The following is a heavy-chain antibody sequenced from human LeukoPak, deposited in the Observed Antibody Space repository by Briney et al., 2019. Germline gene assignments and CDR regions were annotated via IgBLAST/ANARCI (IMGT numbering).Heavy chain of an antibody. D-gene: IGHD3-10*01. J-gene: IGHJ4*02. V-gene: IGHV4-39*02. CDR3: ARDPGVGVLLWFGEFGPDY. Sequence: PSETLSLTCTVSDGSINSGLYYWGWIRQPPGKGREWIGTIYSSGSTNYNPSLRSRATISIDTSSSQFSLKLASVTAADTAVYYCARDPGVGVLLWFGEFGPDYWGQGTLVTVSS. CDR2: IYSSGST. CDR1: DGSINSGLYY.